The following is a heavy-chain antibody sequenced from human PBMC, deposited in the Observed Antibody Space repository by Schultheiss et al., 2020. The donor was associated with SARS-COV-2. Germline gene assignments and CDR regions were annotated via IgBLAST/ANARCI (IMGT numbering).Heavy chain of an antibody. D-gene: IGHD3-3*01. Sequence: SETLSLTCTVSGGSISSGGYYWSWIRQSPGKGLEWIGYIYHSGSTYYNPSLKSRVTISVDTSKNQFSLKLSSVTAADTAVYYCARVTYYDFWSGGAGYYYGMDVWGQGTTVTVSS. CDR1: GGSISSGGYY. J-gene: IGHJ6*02. V-gene: IGHV4-30-2*06. CDR2: IYHSGST. CDR3: ARVTYYDFWSGGAGYYYGMDV.